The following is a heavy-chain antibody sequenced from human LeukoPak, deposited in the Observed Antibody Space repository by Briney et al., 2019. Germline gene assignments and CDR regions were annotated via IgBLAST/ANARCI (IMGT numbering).Heavy chain of an antibody. CDR1: GYTFTSYG. CDR3: ASSRYYDSSGYSVLYAFDI. Sequence: ASVKVSCKASGYTFTSYGISWVRQAPGQGLEWMGWISAKKGNTDYAQELQGRVTMTTDTSTSTAYMELRSLRSDDTAVYYCASSRYYDSSGYSVLYAFDIWGQGTMVTVSS. J-gene: IGHJ3*02. V-gene: IGHV1-18*01. D-gene: IGHD3-22*01. CDR2: ISAKKGNT.